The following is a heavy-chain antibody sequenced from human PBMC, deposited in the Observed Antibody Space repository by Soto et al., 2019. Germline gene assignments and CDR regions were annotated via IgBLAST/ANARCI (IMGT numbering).Heavy chain of an antibody. CDR1: GETLSILV. V-gene: IGHV3-11*05. D-gene: IGHD5-18*01. J-gene: IGHJ4*02. CDR2: ISSSSSHT. Sequence: PGGCLGLSCASCGETLSILVIAVSLQAKGKGLEWVSHISSSSSHTNYADSVKGRFTVSRDNANNSLYLEMNNLRADDTAVYFCARDRDTYGHGFFDSWGQGTLVTVSS. CDR3: ARDRDTYGHGFFDS.